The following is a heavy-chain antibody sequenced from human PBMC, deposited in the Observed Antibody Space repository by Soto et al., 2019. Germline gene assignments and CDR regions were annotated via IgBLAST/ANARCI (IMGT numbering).Heavy chain of an antibody. CDR2: ISSSSSYI. D-gene: IGHD3-3*01. Sequence: GSLRLSCAASGFTFSSYSMNWVRQAPGKGLEWVSSISSSSSYIYYADSVKGRFTISRDNAKNSLYLQMNSLRAEDTAVYYCARDRLDYDFWSGYYNYFDYWGQGTLVTVSS. CDR1: GFTFSSYS. J-gene: IGHJ4*02. CDR3: ARDRLDYDFWSGYYNYFDY. V-gene: IGHV3-21*01.